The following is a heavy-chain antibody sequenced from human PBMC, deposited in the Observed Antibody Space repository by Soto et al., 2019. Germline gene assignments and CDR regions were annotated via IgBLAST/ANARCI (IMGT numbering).Heavy chain of an antibody. Sequence: GASVKVSCKASGYTFTSYDINWVRQATGQGLEWMGWMNPNSGNTGYAQKFQGRVTMTRNTSISTAYMELSSLRSEDTAVYYCASPSPMMKVGGVIANDAFDIWGQGKMVTVSS. CDR3: ASPSPMMKVGGVIANDAFDI. D-gene: IGHD3-16*01. CDR2: MNPNSGNT. CDR1: GYTFTSYD. J-gene: IGHJ3*02. V-gene: IGHV1-8*01.